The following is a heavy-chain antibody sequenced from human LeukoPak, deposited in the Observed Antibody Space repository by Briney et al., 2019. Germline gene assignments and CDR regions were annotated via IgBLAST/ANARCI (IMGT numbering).Heavy chain of an antibody. CDR1: GFTYSGYS. V-gene: IGHV3-23*01. Sequence: GALRLSFAASGFTYSGYSMSWVRQAPGQGLEWVSGLDNNGDNTYYADSVKGRFTISRDNSKDTVYLQMNSLRAEDTAIYYCVKDRPCEICWPMDAWGQGTTVTVSS. CDR2: LDNNGDNT. CDR3: VKDRPCEICWPMDA. J-gene: IGHJ6*02. D-gene: IGHD2-15*01.